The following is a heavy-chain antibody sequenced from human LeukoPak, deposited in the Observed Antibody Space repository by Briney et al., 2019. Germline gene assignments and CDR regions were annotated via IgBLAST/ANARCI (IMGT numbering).Heavy chain of an antibody. CDR3: ARLDDCSSTSRDQSGYY. V-gene: IGHV1-2*02. D-gene: IGHD2-2*01. J-gene: IGHJ4*02. CDR2: INPNSGGT. Sequence: GASVKVSCKASGYTFTGYYMHWVRQAPGQGLEWMGWINPNSGGTNYAQKFQGRVTMTRDTSISTAYMELSRLRSDDTAVYYCARLDDCSSTSRDQSGYYWGQGTLVTVSS. CDR1: GYTFTGYY.